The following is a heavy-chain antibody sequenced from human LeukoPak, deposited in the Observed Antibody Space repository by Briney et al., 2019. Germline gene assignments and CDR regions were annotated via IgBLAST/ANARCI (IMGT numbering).Heavy chain of an antibody. V-gene: IGHV3-7*03. CDR2: IKQDGSEK. CDR1: GFTSNSYW. CDR3: AKVRRESGWYYFDY. J-gene: IGHJ4*02. Sequence: GGSLRLSCAASGFTSNSYWMSWVRQAPGKGLEWVANIKQDGSEKYYVDSVKGRFTISRDNAKNSLYLQMNSLRAEDTALYYCAKVRRESGWYYFDYWGQGTLVTVSS. D-gene: IGHD6-19*01.